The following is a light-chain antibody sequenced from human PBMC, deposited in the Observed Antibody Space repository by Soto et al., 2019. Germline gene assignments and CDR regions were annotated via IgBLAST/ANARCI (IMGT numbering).Light chain of an antibody. CDR3: QQYHTWPIT. Sequence: AMTQSAATLSASPRERATLSCRASQSVNSNLAWYQQKLGQAPRVLIFGASTGATGIPARFSGSGSGTEFTLTISSLQSEDCAIYYCQQYHTWPITFGGGTKVDI. J-gene: IGKJ4*01. CDR2: GAS. V-gene: IGKV3-15*01. CDR1: QSVNSN.